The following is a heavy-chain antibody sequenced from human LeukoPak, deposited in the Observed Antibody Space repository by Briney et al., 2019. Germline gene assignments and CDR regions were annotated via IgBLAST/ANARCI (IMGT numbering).Heavy chain of an antibody. D-gene: IGHD3-10*01. CDR3: ARASGVYYMDV. J-gene: IGHJ6*03. CDR1: GYSFIGYY. CDR2: INPNNGGA. V-gene: IGHV1-2*02. Sequence: ASVKVSCKASGYSFIGYYIHWVRQAPGQGLEWMGRINPNNGGANYAQKFQGRVTMTRDTSISTAYMELSRLRSDDTAVYYCARASGVYYMDVWGKGTTVTVSS.